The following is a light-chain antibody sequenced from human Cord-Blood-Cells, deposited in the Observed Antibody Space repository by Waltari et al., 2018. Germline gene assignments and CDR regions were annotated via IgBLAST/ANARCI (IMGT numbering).Light chain of an antibody. CDR2: EVS. Sequence: QSALTQPASVSGSPGQSITISCTGTSSDVGGYNYVSWYQQHPGKAPKLMIYEVSNRPSGVSKRFSGSKSDNTASLTISGLQAEDEADYYCSSYTSSSTYVFGTGTKVTVL. V-gene: IGLV2-14*01. J-gene: IGLJ1*01. CDR3: SSYTSSSTYV. CDR1: SSDVGGYNY.